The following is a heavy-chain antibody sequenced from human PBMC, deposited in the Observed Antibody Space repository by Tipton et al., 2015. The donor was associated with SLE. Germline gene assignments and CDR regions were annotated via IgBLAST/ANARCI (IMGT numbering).Heavy chain of an antibody. J-gene: IGHJ1*01. D-gene: IGHD6-19*01. CDR2: IKSKTDGGTT. Sequence: SLRLSCAASGFTFSNAWMSWVRQAPGKGLEWVGRIKSKTDGGTTDYAAPVKGRFTISRDDSKNTLYLQMNSLKTEDTAVYYCTTGQDSSGWSDFQHWGQGALVTVSS. CDR3: TTGQDSSGWSDFQH. CDR1: GFTFSNAW. V-gene: IGHV3-15*01.